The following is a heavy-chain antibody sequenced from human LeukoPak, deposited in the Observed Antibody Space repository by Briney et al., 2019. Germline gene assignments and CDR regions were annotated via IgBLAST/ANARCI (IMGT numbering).Heavy chain of an antibody. V-gene: IGHV4-61*09. CDR2: VYSTGNT. Sequence: SETLSLTCTVSGVSINSGNFYWSWIRQSAGKGLEWIGHVYSTGNTKYNPSLKRRVTISADTSKNQISLRLRSVTAADTAVYYCAREDTGGLDYWGQGILVTVSS. D-gene: IGHD2-8*02. J-gene: IGHJ4*02. CDR1: GVSINSGNFY. CDR3: AREDTGGLDY.